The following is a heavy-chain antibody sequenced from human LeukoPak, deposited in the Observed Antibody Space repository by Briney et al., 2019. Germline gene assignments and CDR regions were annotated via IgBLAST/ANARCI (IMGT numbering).Heavy chain of an antibody. V-gene: IGHV3-21*01. CDR2: ISSSGDYK. Sequence: GGSLRLSCAASGFTFSSYAMSWVRQAPGKGLEWVASISSSGDYKYHADSLKGRFTISRDNTKNLLYLEMYSLRAEDTAVYYCARDPSEWFGESEYWGRGTLVTVSS. CDR3: ARDPSEWFGESEY. CDR1: GFTFSSYA. D-gene: IGHD3-10*01. J-gene: IGHJ4*02.